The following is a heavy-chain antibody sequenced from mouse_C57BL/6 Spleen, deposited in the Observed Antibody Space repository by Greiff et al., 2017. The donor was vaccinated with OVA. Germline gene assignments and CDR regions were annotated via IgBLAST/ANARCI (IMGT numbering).Heavy chain of an antibody. CDR3: ARDDGLGYFDV. J-gene: IGHJ1*03. CDR2: ISYDGSN. V-gene: IGHV3-6*01. Sequence: DVQLQESGPGLVKPSQSLSLTCSVTGYSITSGYYWNWIRQFPGNKLEWMGYISYDGSNNYNPSLKNRISITRDTSKNQFFLKLNSVTTEDTATYYCARDDGLGYFDVWGTGTTVTVSS. CDR1: GYSITSGYY. D-gene: IGHD1-2*01.